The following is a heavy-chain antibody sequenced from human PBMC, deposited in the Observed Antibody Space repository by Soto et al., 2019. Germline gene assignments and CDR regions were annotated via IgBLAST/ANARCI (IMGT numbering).Heavy chain of an antibody. CDR1: GGTFSSYA. D-gene: IGHD5-12*01. V-gene: IGHV1-69*01. CDR2: IIPIFGIA. J-gene: IGHJ6*02. Sequence: QVQLVQSGAEVKKPGSSVKVSCKASGGTFSSYAISWVRQAPGQGLEWMGGIIPIFGIANYAQKFQGRVTITADESTSTAYMEMSSMRPEDTAVYCCARGYDVAYDDYGMDVWGQGTTVTVSS. CDR3: ARGYDVAYDDYGMDV.